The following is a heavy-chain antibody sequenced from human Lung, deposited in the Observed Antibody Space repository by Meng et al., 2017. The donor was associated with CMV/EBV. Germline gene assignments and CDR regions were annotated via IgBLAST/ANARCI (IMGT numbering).Heavy chain of an antibody. J-gene: IGHJ6*02. Sequence: GSLRLXCAVYGGSFSGYYWGWIRQPPGKGLEWIGEINHSGSTNYNPSLKSRVTISVDTSKNQFSLKLSSVTAADTAVYYCARSKRNNYYGSGSYSKNYGMDVWGQGXTVTVSS. V-gene: IGHV4-34*01. CDR1: GGSFSGYY. CDR3: ARSKRNNYYGSGSYSKNYGMDV. D-gene: IGHD3-10*01. CDR2: INHSGST.